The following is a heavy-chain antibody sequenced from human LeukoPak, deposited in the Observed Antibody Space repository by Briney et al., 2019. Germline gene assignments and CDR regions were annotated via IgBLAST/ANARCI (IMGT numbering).Heavy chain of an antibody. CDR2: ISSSGSTI. D-gene: IGHD2-2*01. J-gene: IGHJ4*02. V-gene: IGHV3-11*01. CDR1: GFTFSDYY. CDR3: ARGGQRYCSSTSCYPVDY. Sequence: GGSLRLSCAASGFTFSDYYMSWIRQAPGKGLEWVSYISSSGSTIYYADSVKGRFTISRDNAKNSLYLQMNSLRAEDTAVYYCARGGQRYCSSTSCYPVDYWRQGTLVTVSS.